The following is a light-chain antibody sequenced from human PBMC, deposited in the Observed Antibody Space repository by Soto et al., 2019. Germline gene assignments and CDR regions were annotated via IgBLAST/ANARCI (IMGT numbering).Light chain of an antibody. Sequence: QLVLTQSPSASASLGASVKLTCTLSSGHSSYAIAWHQQQPEKGPRYLMKLNSDGSHSKGDGIPDRFSGSSSGAERYLTISRLQSEDEDDYQCQNWGTGIVVFGGGTKLTVL. CDR3: QNWGTGIVV. CDR2: LNSDGSH. CDR1: SGHSSYA. J-gene: IGLJ2*01. V-gene: IGLV4-69*01.